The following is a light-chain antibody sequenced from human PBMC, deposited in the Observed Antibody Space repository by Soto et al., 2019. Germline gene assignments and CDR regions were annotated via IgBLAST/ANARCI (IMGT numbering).Light chain of an antibody. CDR1: QSVSSN. Sequence: ERVMTQSPATLSVSPCEIATLSCSASQSVSSNLAWYQQKPGQAPRLLIFGASSRATGIPDRFSGSGSGPDFTLTISRLEPEDFAVYYCQQYGNSPLTFGGGTKVDI. V-gene: IGKV3-20*01. J-gene: IGKJ4*01. CDR3: QQYGNSPLT. CDR2: GAS.